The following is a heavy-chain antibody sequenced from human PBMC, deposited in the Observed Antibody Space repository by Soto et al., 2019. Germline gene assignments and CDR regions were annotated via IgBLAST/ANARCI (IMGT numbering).Heavy chain of an antibody. CDR2: IYYSGST. J-gene: IGHJ4*02. V-gene: IGHV4-30-4*01. Sequence: QVQLQESGPGLVKPSQTLSLTCTVSGGSISSGDYYWSWIRQPPGKGLEWIGYIYYSGSTYYNPSLKSRVTISVDTSKNQFSLKLSSVTAADTAVYYCARDFRYDSLWGSYREYYFDYWGQGTLVTVSS. CDR3: ARDFRYDSLWGSYREYYFDY. D-gene: IGHD3-16*02. CDR1: GGSISSGDYY.